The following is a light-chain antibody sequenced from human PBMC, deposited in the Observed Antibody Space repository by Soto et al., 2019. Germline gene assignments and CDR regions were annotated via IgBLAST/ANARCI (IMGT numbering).Light chain of an antibody. V-gene: IGKV1-9*01. CDR1: QGISSS. Sequence: DIQLTQSPSFLSASVGDRVTITCRASQGISSSLAWYQQKSGKAPNILIYAASTLQTGAPSRFSGSGSGTEFTLTISSLQPEEFATYDCQQLNTYPFAFGPGTKVDIK. CDR2: AAS. CDR3: QQLNTYPFA. J-gene: IGKJ3*01.